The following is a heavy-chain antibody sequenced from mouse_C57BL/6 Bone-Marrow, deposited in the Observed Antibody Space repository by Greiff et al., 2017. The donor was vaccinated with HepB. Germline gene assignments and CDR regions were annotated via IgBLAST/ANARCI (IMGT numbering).Heavy chain of an antibody. CDR3: AREGWLLRYFDV. D-gene: IGHD2-3*01. Sequence: EVQLVESEGGLVQPGSSMKLSCTASGFTFSDYYMAWVRQVPEKGLEWVANINYDGSSTYYLDSLKSRFIISRDNAKNILYLQMSSLKSEDTATYYCAREGWLLRYFDVWGTGTTVTVSS. CDR1: GFTFSDYY. J-gene: IGHJ1*03. CDR2: INYDGSST. V-gene: IGHV5-16*01.